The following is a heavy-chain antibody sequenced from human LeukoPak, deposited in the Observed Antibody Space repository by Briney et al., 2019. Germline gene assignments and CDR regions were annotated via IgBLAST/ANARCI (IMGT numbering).Heavy chain of an antibody. CDR3: AGHGGETIVATILHAFDI. Sequence: PSETLSLTCTVSGGSISSYSRSWIRQPPGKGLEWIGSIYYSGSTNYNPSLKSRVTISVDTSKNQFSLKLTVTAADTAVYYCAGHGGETIVATILHAFDIWGQGTMVTVSS. V-gene: IGHV4-59*08. J-gene: IGHJ3*02. D-gene: IGHD5-12*01. CDR2: IYYSGST. CDR1: GGSISSYS.